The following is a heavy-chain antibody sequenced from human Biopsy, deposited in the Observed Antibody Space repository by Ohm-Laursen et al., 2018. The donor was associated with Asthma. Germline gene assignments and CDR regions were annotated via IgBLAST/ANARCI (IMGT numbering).Heavy chain of an antibody. CDR2: IKHDGSEN. CDR3: ARTFHFWSPYHAEHYQL. CDR1: GSTFGDYW. V-gene: IGHV3-7*01. D-gene: IGHD3-3*02. Sequence: SLRLSCAASGSTFGDYWTSWVRQVPGRGLEWVANIKHDGSENNHVDSLKGRFTISRDNAKNSLYLQMNSLRAEDTAVYYCARTFHFWSPYHAEHYQLWGQGTLVTVSS. J-gene: IGHJ1*01.